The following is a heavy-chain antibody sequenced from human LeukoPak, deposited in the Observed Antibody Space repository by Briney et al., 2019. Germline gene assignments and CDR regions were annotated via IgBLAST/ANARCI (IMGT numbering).Heavy chain of an antibody. J-gene: IGHJ4*02. CDR1: GFTFSSYG. CDR3: AKTRGLVVTTTYFDY. CDR2: IRYDGSNK. V-gene: IGHV3-30*02. D-gene: IGHD3-22*01. Sequence: GGSLRLSCAASGFTFSSYGMHWVRQAPGKGLEWVAFIRYDGSNKYYADSVKGRFTISRDNSKNTLYLQMNSLRAEDTAVYYCAKTRGLVVTTTYFDYRGQGTLVTVSS.